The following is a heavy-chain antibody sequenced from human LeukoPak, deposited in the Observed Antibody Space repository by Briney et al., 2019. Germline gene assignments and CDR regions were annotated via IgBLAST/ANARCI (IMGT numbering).Heavy chain of an antibody. D-gene: IGHD3-22*01. CDR3: AREKPFYDSSGYYYPIAFDY. CDR2: INWNGGST. V-gene: IGHV3-20*04. Sequence: PGGSLRLSCAASGFTFDDYGMSWVRQAPGKGLEWVSGINWNGGSTGYADSVKGRFTIARDNAKNPLYLQMNSLRAEDTALYYCAREKPFYDSSGYYYPIAFDYWGQGTLVTVSS. J-gene: IGHJ4*02. CDR1: GFTFDDYG.